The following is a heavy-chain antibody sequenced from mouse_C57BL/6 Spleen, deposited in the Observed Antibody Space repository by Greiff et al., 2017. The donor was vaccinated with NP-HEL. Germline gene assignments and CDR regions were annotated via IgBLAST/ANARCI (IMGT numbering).Heavy chain of an antibody. V-gene: IGHV14-4*01. CDR1: GFNIKDDY. CDR3: TTGSSSWFAY. Sequence: VQLQQSGAELVRPGASVKLSCTASGFNIKDDYMHWVKQRPEQGLEWIGGIDPENGDTEYASKFQGKATITADTSSNTAYLQLSSLTSEDTAVYYCTTGSSSWFAYWGQGTLVTVSA. J-gene: IGHJ3*01. CDR2: IDPENGDT. D-gene: IGHD1-1*01.